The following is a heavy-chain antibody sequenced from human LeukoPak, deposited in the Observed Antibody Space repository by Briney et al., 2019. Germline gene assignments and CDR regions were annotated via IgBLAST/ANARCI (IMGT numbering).Heavy chain of an antibody. CDR1: GFTFSSYD. D-gene: IGHD3-10*01. J-gene: IGHJ6*02. Sequence: TGGSLRLSCAASGFTFSSYDMHWVRQATGKGLEWVSAIGTAGDTYYPGSVKGRFTISRENAKNSLYLQMNSPRAGDTAVYYCARDHYYGSGSPSYGMDVWGQGTTVTVSS. V-gene: IGHV3-13*01. CDR2: IGTAGDT. CDR3: ARDHYYGSGSPSYGMDV.